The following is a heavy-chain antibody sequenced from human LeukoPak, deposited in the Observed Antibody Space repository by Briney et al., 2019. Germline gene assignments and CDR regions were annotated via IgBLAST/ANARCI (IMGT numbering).Heavy chain of an antibody. CDR1: GGSISSSSYN. J-gene: IGHJ4*02. V-gene: IGHV4-39*01. D-gene: IGHD1-20*01. Sequence: SETLSLTCTVSGGSISSSSYNWVWIRQPPGKGLEWIVSIYYSGSTYYNPYLKSRITIYVDTSRNQFSLKLSSVAVSYTAVYLCAGLRNNWYADYWGQGTLVTVSS. CDR2: IYYSGST. CDR3: AGLRNNWYADY.